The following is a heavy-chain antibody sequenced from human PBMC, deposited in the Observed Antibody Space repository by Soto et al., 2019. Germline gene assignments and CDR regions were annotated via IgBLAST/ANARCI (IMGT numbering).Heavy chain of an antibody. J-gene: IGHJ4*02. CDR2: MNPNSGNT. D-gene: IGHD2-2*03. CDR3: ARRPVGYCISTSCPYYFDY. CDR1: GYTFTSYD. Sequence: GASVKVSCKASGYTFTSYDINWVRQATGQGLEWMGWMNPNSGNTGYAQKFQGRVTMTRNTSISTAYMELSSLRSEDTAVYYCARRPVGYCISTSCPYYFDYWGQGTLVTVSS. V-gene: IGHV1-8*01.